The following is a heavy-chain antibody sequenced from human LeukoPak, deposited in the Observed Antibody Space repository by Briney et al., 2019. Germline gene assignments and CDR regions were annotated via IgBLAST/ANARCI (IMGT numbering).Heavy chain of an antibody. Sequence: GGSLRLSCEASGFPFSISWMNWVRQAPGEGLEWVAKVDPDGSGTSYGDSVRGRFTISRDNAKNSLYLHMTNLRAEDTALYYCARDPRWNFDLWGQGTLVTVSS. CDR1: GFPFSISW. J-gene: IGHJ4*02. CDR3: ARDPRWNFDL. V-gene: IGHV3-7*03. CDR2: VDPDGSGT. D-gene: IGHD4-23*01.